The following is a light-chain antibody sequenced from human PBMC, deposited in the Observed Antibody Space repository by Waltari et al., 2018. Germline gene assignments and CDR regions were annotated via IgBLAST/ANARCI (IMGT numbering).Light chain of an antibody. CDR3: QQYDNLPFT. V-gene: IGKV1-33*01. CDR2: DAS. CDR1: QYISNY. J-gene: IGKJ3*01. Sequence: DIQMTQSPSSLSASVGDVVTITCQASQYISNYLNWYQQKPGKAPKLLIYDASNLETGVPSRFSGSGSGTDFTFTISSLQPEDIATYYCQQYDNLPFTFGPGTKVDSK.